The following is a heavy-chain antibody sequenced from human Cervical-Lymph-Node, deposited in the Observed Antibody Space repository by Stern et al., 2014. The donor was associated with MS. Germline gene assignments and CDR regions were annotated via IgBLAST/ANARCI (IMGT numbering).Heavy chain of an antibody. CDR1: GFTFSNYD. D-gene: IGHD4-23*01. Sequence: EVQLVASGGGLVQPGGSLRLSCAASGFTFSNYDLHWVRQGAGKRLEWGSAVGPAGDPYYPGSVKGRFTISRDTDKNSVSLQMNNLRAGDTAVYYCARGVDYGGNYFDFWGQGILVTVSS. CDR3: ARGVDYGGNYFDF. CDR2: VGPAGDP. J-gene: IGHJ4*02. V-gene: IGHV3-13*05.